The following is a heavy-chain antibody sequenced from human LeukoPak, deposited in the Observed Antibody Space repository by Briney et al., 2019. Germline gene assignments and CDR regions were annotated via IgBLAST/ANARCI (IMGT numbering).Heavy chain of an antibody. CDR3: ARDTGLFSFGSSDY. V-gene: IGHV4-61*08. CDR2: S. J-gene: IGHJ4*02. CDR1: GDSMTAGDYY. D-gene: IGHD2-8*02. Sequence: PSESLSLTCTVSGDSMTAGDYYWGWVRQPPGTGLQWIATSYQGASLKSRVTISLDTSKNQFSLRLTSVTAADTAVYYCARDTGLFSFGSSDYWGQGTLVTVSS.